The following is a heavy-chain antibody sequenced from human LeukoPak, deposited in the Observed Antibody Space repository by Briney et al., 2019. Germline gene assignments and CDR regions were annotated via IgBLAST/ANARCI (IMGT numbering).Heavy chain of an antibody. CDR3: ATQSSGWHYLEY. CDR1: GDSISSRSYY. V-gene: IGHV4-39*01. J-gene: IGHJ4*02. Sequence: PSETLSLTCTVSGDSISSRSYYWGWIRQPPGKGLEWIGKIYYGRNYQWNSSLKSRVTISVDTSKNQFSLKLSSVTAADTAVYYCATQSSGWHYLEYWGQGTLVTVSS. D-gene: IGHD6-25*01. CDR2: IYYGRNY.